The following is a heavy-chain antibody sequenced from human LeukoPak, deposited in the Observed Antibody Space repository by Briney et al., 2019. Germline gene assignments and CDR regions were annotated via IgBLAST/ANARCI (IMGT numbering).Heavy chain of an antibody. CDR1: GFTVDSNY. D-gene: IGHD3-22*01. CDR3: ARGDDSGYYAYFDY. J-gene: IGHJ4*02. Sequence: GGSLRLSCAASGFTVDSNYLSWVRQAPGKGLEWVSTSYTGGNTYYAASVKGRFTISRDFSKNTVFLHINSLRTEDTAMYYCARGDDSGYYAYFDYWGQGALVTVSS. V-gene: IGHV3-53*01. CDR2: SYTGGNT.